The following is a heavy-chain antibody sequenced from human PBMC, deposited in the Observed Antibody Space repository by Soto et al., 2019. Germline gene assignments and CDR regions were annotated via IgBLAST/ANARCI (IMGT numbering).Heavy chain of an antibody. V-gene: IGHV4-39*01. CDR2: IYYSGST. Sequence: SETLSLTCTVSGGSISSSSYYWGWIRQPPGKGLEWIGSIYYSGSTYYNPSLKSRVTISVDTSKNQFSLKLSSVTAADTAVYYCARHFKSAWTQFDYWGQGILVTVSS. J-gene: IGHJ4*02. CDR3: ARHFKSAWTQFDY. CDR1: GGSISSSSYY.